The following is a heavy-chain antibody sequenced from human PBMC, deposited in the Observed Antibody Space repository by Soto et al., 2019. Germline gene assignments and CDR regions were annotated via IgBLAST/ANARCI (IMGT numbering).Heavy chain of an antibody. V-gene: IGHV1-69*12. J-gene: IGHJ6*02. CDR1: GGTFSSFA. Sequence: QVLLVQSGAEVKKPGSSVKVSCKTSGGTFSSFAISWVRLAPGQGLEWMGVIIPTFATPTYALKFQGRVSITADESTRPAYMQLSSLRSEDTAVYYCARDRVMRGNSYYYGMDVWGQGTTVTVSS. CDR2: IIPTFATP. CDR3: ARDRVMRGNSYYYGMDV. D-gene: IGHD2-21*01.